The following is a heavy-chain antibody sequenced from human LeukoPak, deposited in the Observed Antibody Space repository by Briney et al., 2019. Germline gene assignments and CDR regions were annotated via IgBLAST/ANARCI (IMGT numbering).Heavy chain of an antibody. D-gene: IGHD3/OR15-3a*01. V-gene: IGHV5-51*01. CDR1: GYSFTTYW. CDR3: ARRRTRSNAFDI. J-gene: IGHJ3*02. Sequence: GESLKISCKGSGYSFTTYWIGWVRRMPGKGLEWMGIIYPGDSDTRYSPSFQGQVTFSADKSITTAYLQWSSLKASDTAMYYCARRRTRSNAFDIWGQGTMVTVSS. CDR2: IYPGDSDT.